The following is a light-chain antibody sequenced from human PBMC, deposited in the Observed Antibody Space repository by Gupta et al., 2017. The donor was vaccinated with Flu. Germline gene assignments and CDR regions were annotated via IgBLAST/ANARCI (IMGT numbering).Light chain of an antibody. CDR1: QSLLHSNGYNY. J-gene: IGKJ5*01. Sequence: DIVMTQSPLSLPVTPGEPASISCRYSQSLLHSNGYNYLDWYLQKPGQSPQLLIYLGSNQASGVPDRFSGSGSGIDFTLKISRVEAEDVGVYYCMQALQTPRNFGQGTRLEIK. CDR2: LGS. CDR3: MQALQTPRN. V-gene: IGKV2-28*01.